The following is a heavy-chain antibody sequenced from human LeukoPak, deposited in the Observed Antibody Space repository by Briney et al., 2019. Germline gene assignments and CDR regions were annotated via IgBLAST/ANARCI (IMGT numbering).Heavy chain of an antibody. J-gene: IGHJ4*02. CDR2: ISYDGSDK. V-gene: IGHV3-30*18. Sequence: PGGSLRLSCAASGFTFSDYGMHWVRQAPGKGLEWVALISYDGSDKYCADSVKGRFTISRDNSKNTLYLQMNSLRTEDTALYYCAKIRVVFNWNYAYYFDSWGQGTLVTVSS. D-gene: IGHD1-7*01. CDR1: GFTFSDYG. CDR3: AKIRVVFNWNYAYYFDS.